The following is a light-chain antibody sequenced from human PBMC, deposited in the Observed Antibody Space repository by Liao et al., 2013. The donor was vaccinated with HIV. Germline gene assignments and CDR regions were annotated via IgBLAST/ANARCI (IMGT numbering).Light chain of an antibody. CDR3: QAWDSSADVV. V-gene: IGLV3-1*01. CDR2: QDR. CDR1: RLGDKY. Sequence: SYELTQPPSESVSPGRTASITCSGHRLGDKYVSWYQQKAGQPPVLVMYQDRKRPSGIPERFSGSNSGNTATLTISATQPMDEADYFCQAWDSSADVVFGGGTRLTVL. J-gene: IGLJ2*01.